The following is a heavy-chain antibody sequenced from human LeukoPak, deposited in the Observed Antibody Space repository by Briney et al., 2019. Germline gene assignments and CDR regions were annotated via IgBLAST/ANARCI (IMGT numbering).Heavy chain of an antibody. CDR1: GYTFTSYD. CDR3: AKGMEQWLGTTTFDY. CDR2: MNPNSGNT. Sequence: ASVKVSCKASGYTFTSYDINWVRQATGQGLEWMGWMNPNSGNTGYAQKFQGRVTMTRNTSISTAYMELSSLRSEDTAVYYCAKGMEQWLGTTTFDYWGQGTLVTVSS. J-gene: IGHJ4*02. V-gene: IGHV1-8*01. D-gene: IGHD6-19*01.